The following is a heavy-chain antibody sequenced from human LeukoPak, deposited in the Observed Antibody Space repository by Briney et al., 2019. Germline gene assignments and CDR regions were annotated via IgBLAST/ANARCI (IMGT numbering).Heavy chain of an antibody. CDR3: ARDRVTIFGVPFDY. CDR1: GGSISSYY. CDR2: IYTSGST. J-gene: IGHJ4*02. Sequence: SETLSLTCTVSGGSISSYYWSWIRQPAGKGLEWIGRIYTSGSTNYNPSLKSRVTMSVDTSKNQFSLKLSSVTAADTAVYYCARDRVTIFGVPFDYWGQGTLVTVSS. V-gene: IGHV4-4*07. D-gene: IGHD3-3*01.